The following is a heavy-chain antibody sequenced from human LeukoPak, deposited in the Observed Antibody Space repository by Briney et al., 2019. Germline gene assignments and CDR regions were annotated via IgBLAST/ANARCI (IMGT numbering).Heavy chain of an antibody. J-gene: IGHJ4*02. V-gene: IGHV4-59*02. CDR3: ARGTPYYDY. D-gene: IGHD2-2*01. Sequence: SETLSLTCTVSGGXVSSYFWSWIRQPPGKGLEWIGYVYYSGSTNYNPSLKSRVTISLDTSKNQFSLKLSSVTAADTALYYCARGTPYYDYWGQGTLVTVSS. CDR2: VYYSGST. CDR1: GGXVSSYF.